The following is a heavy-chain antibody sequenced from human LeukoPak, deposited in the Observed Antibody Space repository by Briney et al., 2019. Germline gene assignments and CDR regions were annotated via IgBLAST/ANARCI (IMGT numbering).Heavy chain of an antibody. J-gene: IGHJ6*02. V-gene: IGHV3-9*01. CDR2: ISWNSGSI. D-gene: IGHD2-8*01. CDR1: GFTFDDYA. Sequence: PGGSLRLSCAASGFTFDDYAMHWVRQAPGKGLEWVSGISWNSGSIGYVDSVKGRFTISRDNAKNSLYLQMNSLRAEDTAVYYCVKDNRRYCTNGVCYGSWGMDVWGQGTTVTVPS. CDR3: VKDNRRYCTNGVCYGSWGMDV.